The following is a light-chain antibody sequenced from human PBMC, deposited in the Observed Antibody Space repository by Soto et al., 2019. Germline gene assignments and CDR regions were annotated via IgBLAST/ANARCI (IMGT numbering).Light chain of an antibody. CDR2: DSS. CDR1: QSISSW. CDR3: QQYNSYSPYT. J-gene: IGKJ2*01. V-gene: IGKV1-5*01. Sequence: DIHMTQSPSTLSASVGARVSITCRASQSISSWLAWYQQKRGKAPKLLIYDSSSLESGVPSRFSGSGSGTEFTLTISSLQPDDFATYYGQQYNSYSPYTFGQGTKLEIK.